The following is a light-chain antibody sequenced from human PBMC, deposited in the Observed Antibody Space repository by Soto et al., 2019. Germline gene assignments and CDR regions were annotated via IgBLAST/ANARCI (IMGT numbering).Light chain of an antibody. CDR3: GTWDSSLSAVV. Sequence: QSVLSQPPSLSAAPGQKVTISCYGSNSNIENNFVSWFRQFPGAAPDLLIFDNSNRPSGIPDRFSGSKSGSPATLAISGLQAGDEAHYYCGTWDSSLSAVVFGTGTKV. J-gene: IGLJ6*01. V-gene: IGLV1-51*01. CDR1: NSNIENNF. CDR2: DNS.